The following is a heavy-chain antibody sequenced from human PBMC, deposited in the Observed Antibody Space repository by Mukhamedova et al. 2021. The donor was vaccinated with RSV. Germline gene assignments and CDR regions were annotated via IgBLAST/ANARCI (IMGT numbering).Heavy chain of an antibody. CDR3: ARAQKENCSSTSCYGYYYYYYMDV. J-gene: IGHJ6*03. V-gene: IGHV3-21*01. D-gene: IGHD2-2*01. CDR2: QSTWGSYI. Sequence: VSTQSTWGSYIYYADSVKGRFTISRDNAKNSLYLQMNSLRAEDTAVYYCARAQKENCSSTSCYGYYYYYYMDVWGKGTTVTVSS.